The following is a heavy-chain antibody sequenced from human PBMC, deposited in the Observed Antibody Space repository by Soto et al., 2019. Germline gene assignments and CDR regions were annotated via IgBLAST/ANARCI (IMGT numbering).Heavy chain of an antibody. V-gene: IGHV4-59*08. CDR1: GDSISNYY. CDR2: INDTENT. J-gene: IGHJ4*02. CDR3: TTGSGWSSAH. Sequence: QVQLQESGPGVVKPSETLSLTCTASGDSISNYYWNWIRQPPGKGLEWIGNINDTENTNYNPSLMRRVTISLDTSKNQSSLKMNSVTAADTAVYYRTTGSGWSSAHWGRGTLVTVSS. D-gene: IGHD6-19*01.